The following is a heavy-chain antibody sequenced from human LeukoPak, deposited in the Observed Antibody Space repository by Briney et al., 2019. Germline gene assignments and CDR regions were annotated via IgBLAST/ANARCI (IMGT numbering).Heavy chain of an antibody. CDR3: ARGGKRWGSGYDWGY. Sequence: GASVKVSCRASGYTFTSYAMHWVRQAPGQRLEWMGWINAGNGNTKYSQKFQGRVTMTRNTSISTAYMELSSLRSEDTAVYYCARGGKRWGSGYDWGYWGQGTLVTVSS. V-gene: IGHV1-3*01. D-gene: IGHD5-12*01. CDR1: GYTFTSYA. J-gene: IGHJ4*02. CDR2: INAGNGNT.